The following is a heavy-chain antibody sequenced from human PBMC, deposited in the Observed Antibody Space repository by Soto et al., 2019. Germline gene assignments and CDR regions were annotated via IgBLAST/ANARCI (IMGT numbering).Heavy chain of an antibody. CDR1: GFSLSTSGVG. V-gene: IGHV2-5*02. CDR2: IYWDDDK. J-gene: IGHJ4*02. D-gene: IGHD5-12*01. CDR3: THRRGMGGNSWLPGF. Sequence: QITLKESGPTLVKPTQTLTLTCTFSGFSLSTSGVGVGWIRQPPGKALEWLALIYWDDDKRYSPSLKNRLTITKYTSKNQVVLTMTNVDPVNTATYYCTHRRGMGGNSWLPGFWGQGTLVTVSS.